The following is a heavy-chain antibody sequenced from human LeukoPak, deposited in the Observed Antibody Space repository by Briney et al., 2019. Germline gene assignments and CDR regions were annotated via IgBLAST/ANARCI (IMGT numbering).Heavy chain of an antibody. CDR2: MNPNSGNT. Sequence: ASVKGSCKASGYTFTSYDINWVRQATGQGLEWMGWMNPNSGNTGYAQKFQGRVTMTRNTSISTAYMELSSLRSEDTAVYYCARVLRTTVTTPLGYWGQGTLVTVSS. CDR1: GYTFTSYD. D-gene: IGHD4-17*01. CDR3: ARVLRTTVTTPLGY. J-gene: IGHJ4*02. V-gene: IGHV1-8*01.